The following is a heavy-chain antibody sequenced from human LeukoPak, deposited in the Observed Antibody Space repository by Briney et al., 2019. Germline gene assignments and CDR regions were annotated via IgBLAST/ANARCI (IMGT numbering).Heavy chain of an antibody. CDR3: ARDHRSSWFDAFDI. CDR2: INDNGDTT. CDR1: GFTFSNYA. V-gene: IGHV3-64*02. J-gene: IGHJ3*02. D-gene: IGHD6-13*01. Sequence: GGSLRLSCAASGFTFSNYAFHWVRQAPGKGLEYVSAINDNGDTTYYADSVKGRFTISRDISKNTLFLQMGSLRTEDMAVYYCARDHRSSWFDAFDIWGQGIMVTVSS.